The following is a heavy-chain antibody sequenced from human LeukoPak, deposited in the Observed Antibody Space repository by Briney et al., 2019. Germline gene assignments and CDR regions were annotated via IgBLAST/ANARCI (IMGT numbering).Heavy chain of an antibody. CDR1: GGSISGYY. CDR2: IFYSGNT. V-gene: IGHV4-59*01. J-gene: IGHJ1*01. Sequence: ASQTLSLTCTVSGGSISGYYWNWIRQPPGKGLEWIGYIFYSGNTNYNPSLKSRLTISVDTSKNHFSLKLSSVTAADTAVYYCARGSGWLTHHWGQGTLVTVSS. CDR3: ARGSGWLTHH. D-gene: IGHD6-19*01.